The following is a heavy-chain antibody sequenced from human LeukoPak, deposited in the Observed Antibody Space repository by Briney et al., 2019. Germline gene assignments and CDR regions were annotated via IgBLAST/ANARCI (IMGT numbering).Heavy chain of an antibody. CDR3: ARYTMAAAYFDY. CDR1: GGSLSGYY. D-gene: IGHD6-13*01. J-gene: IGHJ4*02. CDR2: INHSGST. Sequence: PSETLSLTCAVYGGSLSGYYWSWIRQPPGKGLEWIGEINHSGSTNYNPSLKSRVTISVDTSKNQFSLKLSSVTAADTAVYYCARYTMAAAYFDYWGQGTLVTVSS. V-gene: IGHV4-34*01.